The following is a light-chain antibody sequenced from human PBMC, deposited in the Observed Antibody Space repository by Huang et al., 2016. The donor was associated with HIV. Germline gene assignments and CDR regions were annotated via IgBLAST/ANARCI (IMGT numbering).Light chain of an antibody. V-gene: IGKV1-NL1*01. J-gene: IGKJ1*01. CDR2: ATS. Sequence: DIQMTQSPASLSASVGDRVTITCRASQGISNSLAWYQQKPGNAPKLLLYATSTLESGVPSRFSSSGSGTDYTLTISSLQPEDFATYYCQQYYNSPPWTFGQGTKVEIK. CDR1: QGISNS. CDR3: QQYYNSPPWT.